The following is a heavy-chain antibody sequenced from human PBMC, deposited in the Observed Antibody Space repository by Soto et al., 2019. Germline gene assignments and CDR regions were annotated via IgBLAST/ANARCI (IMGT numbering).Heavy chain of an antibody. CDR1: GYTFTSYD. CDR2: MNPNSGNT. V-gene: IGHV1-8*01. J-gene: IGHJ4*02. CDR3: ARGTYYDFWSGYRRRAFDY. D-gene: IGHD3-3*01. Sequence: ASVKVSCKASGYTFTSYDINWVRQATGQGLEWMGWMNPNSGNTGYAQKFQGRVTMTRNTPISTAYMELSSLRSEDTAVYYCARGTYYDFWSGYRRRAFDYWGQGTLVTVSS.